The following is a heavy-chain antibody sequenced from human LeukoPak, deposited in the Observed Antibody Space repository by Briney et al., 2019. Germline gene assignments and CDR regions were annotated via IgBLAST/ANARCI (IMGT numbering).Heavy chain of an antibody. CDR1: GFTFSSYA. D-gene: IGHD3-9*01. J-gene: IGHJ4*02. CDR2: ITNSGGIT. CDR3: ARPILTGYDDY. Sequence: GGSLRLSCAASGFTFSSYAMSWVRHAAGKGLEWVSAITNSGGITYYAHSVKGRFTISRDNSKNTLYLQMNSLRAEDTAVYYCARPILTGYDDYWGQGTLVTVSS. V-gene: IGHV3-23*01.